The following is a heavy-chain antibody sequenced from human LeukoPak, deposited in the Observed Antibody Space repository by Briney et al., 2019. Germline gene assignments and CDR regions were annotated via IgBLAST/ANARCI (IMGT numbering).Heavy chain of an antibody. V-gene: IGHV3-53*01. CDR1: GFTVSSNS. Sequence: GGSLRLSCTVSGFTVSSNSMSWVRQAPGKGLEWVSFIYSDNTHYSDSVKGRFTISRDNSKNTLYLQMNSLRAEDTAVYYCARESVPGVPGFDAFDIWGQGTMVTVSS. CDR3: ARESVPGVPGFDAFDI. D-gene: IGHD2-2*01. J-gene: IGHJ3*02. CDR2: IYSDNT.